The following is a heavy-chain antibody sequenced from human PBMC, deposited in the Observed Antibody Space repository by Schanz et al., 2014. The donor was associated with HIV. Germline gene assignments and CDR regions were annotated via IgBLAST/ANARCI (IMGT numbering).Heavy chain of an antibody. D-gene: IGHD3-22*01. CDR3: ARDVSHDSSGHYSDYYYGMDV. J-gene: IGHJ6*02. CDR2: ISYDGSNK. CDR1: GLTFSSYA. Sequence: QVQLVESGGGVVQPGRSLRLSCAGSGLTFSSYAMHWVRQAPGKGLEWVAVISYDGSNKNYADSVKGRFTISRDNSKNTLYLQMNSLRAEDTAVYYCARDVSHDSSGHYSDYYYGMDVWGQGTTVTVSS. V-gene: IGHV3-30-3*01.